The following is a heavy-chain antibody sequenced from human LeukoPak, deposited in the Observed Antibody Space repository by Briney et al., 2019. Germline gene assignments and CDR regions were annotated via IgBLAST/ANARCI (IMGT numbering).Heavy chain of an antibody. CDR1: GFTLSNFW. V-gene: IGHV3-7*04. Sequence: GGSLRLSCAVSGFTLSNFWMSWVRQAPGRGLEWVANIHPEGNEKYHVESVKGRFTISRDNTKNLLFLQMNGLRVEDTAVYYCARGDDFSGDHWGQGTLVTVSS. CDR3: ARGDDFSGDH. J-gene: IGHJ4*02. CDR2: IHPEGNEK. D-gene: IGHD1-1*01.